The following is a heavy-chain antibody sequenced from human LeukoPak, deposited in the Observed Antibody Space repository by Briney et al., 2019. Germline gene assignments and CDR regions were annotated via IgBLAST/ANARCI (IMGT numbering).Heavy chain of an antibody. J-gene: IGHJ3*02. CDR2: IYTSGST. CDR1: GGSISSYY. CDR3: ARSYNWNPKEAPDAFDI. V-gene: IGHV4-4*07. D-gene: IGHD1-20*01. Sequence: SSETLSLTCTVSGGSISSYYWSWIRQPAGKGLEWIGRIYTSGSTNYNPSLKSRVTMSVDTSKNQFSLKLSSVTAADTAMYYCARSYNWNPKEAPDAFDIWGQGTMVTVSS.